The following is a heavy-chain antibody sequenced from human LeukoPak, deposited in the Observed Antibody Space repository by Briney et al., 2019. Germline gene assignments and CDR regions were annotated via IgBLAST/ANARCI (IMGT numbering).Heavy chain of an antibody. J-gene: IGHJ6*03. V-gene: IGHV4-39*07. CDR3: ARGYGGIVGATWRYYYYMDV. Sequence: SETLSLTCTVSGDSISSSNSYWGWIRQPPGKGLEWIGEINHSGSTNYNPSLKSRVTISVDTSKNQFSLKLSSVTAADTAVYYCARGYGGIVGATWRYYYYMDVWGKGTTVTVSS. D-gene: IGHD1-26*01. CDR2: INHSGST. CDR1: GDSISSSNSY.